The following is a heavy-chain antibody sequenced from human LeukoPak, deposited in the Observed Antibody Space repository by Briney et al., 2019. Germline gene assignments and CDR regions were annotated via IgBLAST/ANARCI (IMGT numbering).Heavy chain of an antibody. CDR2: INSDGSIT. D-gene: IGHD3-22*01. Sequence: GGSLRLSCVAFEFTFSSYWMHWVRQAPGKGLVWVSRINSDGSITNYADSVKGRFTISRDNARTTLFLQMNSLRAEDTAVYYCTRVVGYYDSSGYPNAFDIWGQGTMVTVSS. CDR3: TRVVGYYDSSGYPNAFDI. V-gene: IGHV3-74*01. J-gene: IGHJ3*02. CDR1: EFTFSSYW.